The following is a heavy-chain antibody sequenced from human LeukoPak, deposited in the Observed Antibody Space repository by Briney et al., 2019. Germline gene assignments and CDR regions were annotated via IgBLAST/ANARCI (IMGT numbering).Heavy chain of an antibody. J-gene: IGHJ6*02. D-gene: IGHD6-13*01. Sequence: EASVKVSCKASGYTFTGYYMHWVRQAPGQGLEWMGWINPNSGGTNYAQKFQGWVTMTRDTSISTAYMELSRLRSDDTAVYYCARSNSSSGYYYYGMDVWGQGTTVTVSS. V-gene: IGHV1-2*04. CDR1: GYTFTGYY. CDR3: ARSNSSSGYYYYGMDV. CDR2: INPNSGGT.